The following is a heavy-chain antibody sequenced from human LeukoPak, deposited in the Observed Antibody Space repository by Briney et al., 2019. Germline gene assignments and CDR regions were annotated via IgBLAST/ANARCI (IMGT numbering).Heavy chain of an antibody. CDR3: VETTNYYGMDV. J-gene: IGHJ6*02. CDR2: INHSGST. Sequence: SETLSLTCAVYGGSFSGYYWNWIRQPPGKGLEWIGEINHSGSTNYNPSLKSRVTISVDTSKNQFSLKLSSVTAADTAVYYCVETTNYYGMDVWGQGTTVTVSS. D-gene: IGHD1-1*01. V-gene: IGHV4-34*01. CDR1: GGSFSGYY.